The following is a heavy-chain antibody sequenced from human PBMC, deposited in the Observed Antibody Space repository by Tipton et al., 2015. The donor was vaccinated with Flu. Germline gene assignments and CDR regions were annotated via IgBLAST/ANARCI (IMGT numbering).Heavy chain of an antibody. J-gene: IGHJ4*02. Sequence: QLVQSGAEVKKPGASVKVSCKTSGYTFTSYYLHWVRQAPGQGLEWMGVVYPSGISSNNAQKFQGRVTMTRDTSASTFYIEPRSLKSDDTAVYYCARDNTCGSDFCGFDYWGQGTLVTVSS. V-gene: IGHV1-46*01. CDR3: ARDNTCGSDFCGFDY. CDR1: GYTFTSYY. CDR2: VYPSGISS. D-gene: IGHD2-21*02.